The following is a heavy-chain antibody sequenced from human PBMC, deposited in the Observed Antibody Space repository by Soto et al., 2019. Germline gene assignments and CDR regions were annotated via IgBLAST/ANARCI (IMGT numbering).Heavy chain of an antibody. CDR2: INAGNGNT. V-gene: IGHV1-3*01. CDR1: GYTFTSYA. D-gene: IGHD2-15*01. J-gene: IGHJ5*02. CDR3: ARERGPVVVVAATLISGFGFDP. Sequence: ASVKVSCKASGYTFTSYAMHWVRQAPGQRLEWMGWINAGNGNTKYSQKFQGRVTITADESTSTAYMELSSLRSEDTAVYYCARERGPVVVVAATLISGFGFDPWGQGTLVTVSS.